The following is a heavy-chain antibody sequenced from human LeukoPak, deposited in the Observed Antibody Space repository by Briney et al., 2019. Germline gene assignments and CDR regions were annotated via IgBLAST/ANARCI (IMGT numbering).Heavy chain of an antibody. CDR2: INHSGST. CDR1: GGSFSGYY. J-gene: IGHJ4*02. D-gene: IGHD3-22*01. V-gene: IGHV4-34*01. CDR3: ARIPLYRRPYYYDSSGPRSYFDY. Sequence: SETLSLTCAVYGGSFSGYYWSWIRQPPGKGLEWIGEINHSGSTYYNPSLKSRVTISVDTSKNQFSLKLSSVTAADTAVYYCARIPLYRRPYYYDSSGPRSYFDYWGQGTLVTVSS.